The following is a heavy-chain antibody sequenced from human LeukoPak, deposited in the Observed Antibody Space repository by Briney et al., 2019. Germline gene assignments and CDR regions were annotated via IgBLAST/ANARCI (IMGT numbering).Heavy chain of an antibody. Sequence: GGSLRLSCAASGFTFSSYWMHWVRQAPGKGLVWVSRINTDGSSTSYADSVKGRFTISRDNAKNTLYLQMNSLRAEDTALYYCAKGGPLGYCTSTSCYTVFHWGQGTLVTVSS. V-gene: IGHV3-74*01. D-gene: IGHD2-2*02. CDR2: INTDGSST. J-gene: IGHJ4*02. CDR3: AKGGPLGYCTSTSCYTVFH. CDR1: GFTFSSYW.